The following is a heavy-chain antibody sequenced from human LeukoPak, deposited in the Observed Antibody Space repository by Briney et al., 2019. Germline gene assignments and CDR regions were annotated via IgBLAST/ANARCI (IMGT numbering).Heavy chain of an antibody. J-gene: IGHJ4*02. CDR2: ISSSGSTI. CDR3: ARERGGSYSFDY. D-gene: IGHD1-26*01. Sequence: GGSLRLSCAASGFTFSSYEMNWVRQAPGKGLEWVSYISSSGSTIYYADSVKGRFTISRDNAKNSLYLQMNSLRAEDTAVYYCARERGGSYSFDYWGQGTLVNVSS. V-gene: IGHV3-48*03. CDR1: GFTFSSYE.